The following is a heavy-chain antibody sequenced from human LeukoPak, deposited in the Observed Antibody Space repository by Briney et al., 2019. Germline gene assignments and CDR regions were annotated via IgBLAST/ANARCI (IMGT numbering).Heavy chain of an antibody. CDR1: GGSISSYY. J-gene: IGHJ4*02. Sequence: SETLSLTCTVSGGSISSYYWSWIRQPPEKGLEWIGYIYYSGSTTYNPSLRSRVTISVDTSKNQLSLKLSSVTAADTAVYYCARHGPLYDIWSAQFYFDYWGQGTLVAVSS. CDR2: IYYSGST. CDR3: ARHGPLYDIWSAQFYFDY. V-gene: IGHV4-59*01. D-gene: IGHD3-3*01.